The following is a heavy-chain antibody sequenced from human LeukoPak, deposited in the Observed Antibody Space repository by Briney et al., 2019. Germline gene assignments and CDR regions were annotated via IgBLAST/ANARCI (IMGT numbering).Heavy chain of an antibody. Sequence: GGSLRLSCAASGFTYSSYEMNWVRQAPGKGLEWVSYISSSGSTIYYADSVKGRFTISRDNAKNSLYLQMNSLRAEDTAVYYCARVLSGGMDVWGQGTTVTVSS. CDR2: ISSSGSTI. D-gene: IGHD6-19*01. J-gene: IGHJ6*02. V-gene: IGHV3-48*03. CDR1: GFTYSSYE. CDR3: ARVLSGGMDV.